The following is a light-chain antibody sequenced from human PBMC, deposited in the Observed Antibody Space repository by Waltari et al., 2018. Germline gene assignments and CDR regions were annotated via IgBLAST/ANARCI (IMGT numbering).Light chain of an antibody. CDR2: GAS. Sequence: RASHGVSRFVAWYQQKPGQAPRLLISGASTRATGIPARFSGSVSGTEFTLTISSLQSEDFAIYYCQQYNDWPPLTFGGGTKLEIK. CDR1: HGVSRF. CDR3: QQYNDWPPLT. J-gene: IGKJ4*01. V-gene: IGKV3-15*01.